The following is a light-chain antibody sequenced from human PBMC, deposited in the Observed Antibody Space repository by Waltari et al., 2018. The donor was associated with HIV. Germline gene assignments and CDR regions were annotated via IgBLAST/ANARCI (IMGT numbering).Light chain of an antibody. V-gene: IGKV3-20*01. CDR2: GTS. J-gene: IGKJ1*01. Sequence: EIVLTQSPATLSLSPGERATLSCRASQTISNSHLVRYQQKSGQAPSLLIYGTSTRATAVPDRFTGSGSGTNFTLTVSRLEPEDFAVYYCQQCSRSPWTFGQGTKVEIK. CDR1: QTISNSH. CDR3: QQCSRSPWT.